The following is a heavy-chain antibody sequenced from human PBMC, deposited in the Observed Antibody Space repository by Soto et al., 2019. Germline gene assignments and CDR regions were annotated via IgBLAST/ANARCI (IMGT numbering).Heavy chain of an antibody. Sequence: EVQLVESGGGLVQPGGSLRLSCAASGFTLSSYSMNWVRQAPGKGLEWVSYISSSSSTTYYADSVKGRFTISRDSAKNSLYLRMNILRAEDTAVYYCAREGDSSGWYNWFDAWGQGTLVIVSS. CDR1: GFTLSSYS. V-gene: IGHV3-48*01. J-gene: IGHJ5*02. CDR3: AREGDSSGWYNWFDA. D-gene: IGHD3-22*01. CDR2: ISSSSSTT.